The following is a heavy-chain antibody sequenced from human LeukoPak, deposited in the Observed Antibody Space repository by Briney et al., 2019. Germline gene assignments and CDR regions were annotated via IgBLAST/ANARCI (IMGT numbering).Heavy chain of an antibody. CDR2: IYSSGST. Sequence: PSETLSLTCTASGGSISSYYWSWIRQPPGKGVEWIGYIYSSGSTNYNPSLKSRVTISIDTSKNQFSLKLSSVTAADTAVYFCARAKRGYNYGPLDFWGQGTLVTVSS. CDR1: GGSISSYY. D-gene: IGHD5-18*01. J-gene: IGHJ4*02. V-gene: IGHV4-59*01. CDR3: ARAKRGYNYGPLDF.